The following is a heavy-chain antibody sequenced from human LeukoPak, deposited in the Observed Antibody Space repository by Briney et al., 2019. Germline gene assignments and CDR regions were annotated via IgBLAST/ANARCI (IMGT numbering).Heavy chain of an antibody. CDR2: INPSSGRS. CDR1: GYTFTSYY. CDR3: ARGLGSGSYYGY. D-gene: IGHD1-26*01. J-gene: IGHJ4*02. Sequence: ASVKVSCKAFGYTFTSYYVHWVRQAPGQGLEWMGIINPSSGRSNCAQKFQGRVTMTRDTSTSTVYMELSSLISEDTAVFYCARGLGSGSYYGYWGQGTLVTVSS. V-gene: IGHV1-46*01.